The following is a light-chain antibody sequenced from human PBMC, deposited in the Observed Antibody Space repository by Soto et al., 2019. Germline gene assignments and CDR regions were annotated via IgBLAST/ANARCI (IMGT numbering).Light chain of an antibody. J-gene: IGKJ1*01. V-gene: IGKV1-5*01. Sequence: DIQVTQSPSTLSASVGDAVTITCRASESIDNWLAWYQQKPGKAPKLLIFAASTLVRGVPSKFSGRGSGTEFTLTISSLQADDFAVYFCQQRANWPPVTFGQGTKVDIK. CDR1: ESIDNW. CDR3: QQRANWPPVT. CDR2: AAS.